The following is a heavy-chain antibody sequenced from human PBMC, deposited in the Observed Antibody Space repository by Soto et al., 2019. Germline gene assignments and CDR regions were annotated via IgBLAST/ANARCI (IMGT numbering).Heavy chain of an antibody. Sequence: GVLILSCAVSGFTPTTTPLSWVRQPPGKGLEWVTTISGTASRTYYVDSVKGRFFISRDNYKNTVTLQMNNLTLDDTAVYYCATSFRYFDNWGQGTRVTVSS. CDR3: ATSFRYFDN. D-gene: IGHD3-9*01. CDR1: GFTPTTTP. J-gene: IGHJ4*02. V-gene: IGHV3-23*01. CDR2: ISGTASRT.